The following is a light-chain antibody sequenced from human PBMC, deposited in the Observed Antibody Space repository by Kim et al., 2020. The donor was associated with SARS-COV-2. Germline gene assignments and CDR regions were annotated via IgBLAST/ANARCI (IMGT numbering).Light chain of an antibody. V-gene: IGLV1-40*01. CDR1: SYNSGAGYD. CDR3: QSYDSSLSGYV. Sequence: VTISCTGSSYNSGAGYDVHWYQQVPGTAPKLLIYGNSNRPSGIPDRFSGSKSGTSASLAITGLQAEDEADYYCQSYDSSLSGYVFGTGTKVTVL. CDR2: GNS. J-gene: IGLJ1*01.